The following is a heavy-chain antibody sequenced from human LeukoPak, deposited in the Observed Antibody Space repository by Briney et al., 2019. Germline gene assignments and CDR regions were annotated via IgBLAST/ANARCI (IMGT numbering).Heavy chain of an antibody. CDR1: GYTFTSYG. D-gene: IGHD3-10*01. CDR3: ARLVRGVIKGYYYYMDV. Sequence: ASVKVSCKASGYTFTSYGISWVRQAPGQGLEWMGWISAYNGNTNYAQKLQGRVTMTTDTSTSTAYMELRSLRSDDTAVYYCARLVRGVIKGYYYYMDVWGKGTTVTISS. V-gene: IGHV1-18*01. CDR2: ISAYNGNT. J-gene: IGHJ6*03.